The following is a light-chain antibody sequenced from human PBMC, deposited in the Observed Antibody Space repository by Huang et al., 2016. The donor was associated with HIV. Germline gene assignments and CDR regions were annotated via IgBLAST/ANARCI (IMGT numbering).Light chain of an antibody. CDR1: QDISNY. Sequence: DIQMTQSPSSLSASVGDRVTITCQASQDISNYLNWYQQKPGKAPKLLIYEASNLETGVSSSFSGSGSGTDFTFTISSLQPEDIATYYCQHYDNLRTFGQGTKVEIK. CDR3: QHYDNLRT. V-gene: IGKV1-33*01. CDR2: EAS. J-gene: IGKJ1*01.